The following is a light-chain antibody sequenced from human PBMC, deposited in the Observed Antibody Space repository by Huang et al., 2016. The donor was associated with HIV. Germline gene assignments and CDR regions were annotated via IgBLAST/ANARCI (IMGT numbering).Light chain of an antibody. V-gene: IGKV3-15*01. J-gene: IGKJ4*01. CDR2: GSS. CDR1: RSVSSN. CDR3: QQYNNWLLS. Sequence: IVMTQSPDTLSVSPGERVTVSCRANRSVSSNLAWYQQRPGQDPRLIIYGSSTRAPCIPARFSGSGSGTDFSLTISSLQSEDFALYYCQQYNNWLLSFGGGTRVDI.